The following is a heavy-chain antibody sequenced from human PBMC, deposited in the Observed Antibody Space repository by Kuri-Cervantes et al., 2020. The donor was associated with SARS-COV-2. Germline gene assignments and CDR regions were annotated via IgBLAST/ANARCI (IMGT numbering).Heavy chain of an antibody. D-gene: IGHD5-24*01. J-gene: IGHJ6*02. Sequence: SVKVSCKASGGTFSSYATSWVRQAPGQGLEWMGGIIPIFGTANYAQKFQGRVTITADKSTSTAYMELSSLRSEDTAVYYCAGSRWLQLDYYYYYGMDVWGQGTTVTVSS. CDR3: AGSRWLQLDYYYYYGMDV. V-gene: IGHV1-69*06. CDR1: GGTFSSYA. CDR2: IIPIFGTA.